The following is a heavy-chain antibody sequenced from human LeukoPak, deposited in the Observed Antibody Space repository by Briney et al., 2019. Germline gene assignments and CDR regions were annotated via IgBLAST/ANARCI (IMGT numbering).Heavy chain of an antibody. CDR1: GFTFSTYA. CDR2: ISYDGSNK. CDR3: ARSPAAGYSGYDSFNDWFDP. Sequence: GGSLRLSCAASGFTFSTYAMHWVRQAPGKGLEWVAIISYDGSNKNYADSVKGRFTISRDNSRNTLYLHMNSLRAEDTAVYYCARSPAAGYSGYDSFNDWFDPWGQGTLVTVSS. D-gene: IGHD5-12*01. J-gene: IGHJ5*02. V-gene: IGHV3-30*04.